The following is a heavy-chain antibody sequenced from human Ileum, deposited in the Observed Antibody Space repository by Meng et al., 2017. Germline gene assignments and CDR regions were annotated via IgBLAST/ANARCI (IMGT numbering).Heavy chain of an antibody. CDR3: AHRLPGYSSGWQAGVFDY. CDR2: IYWDNDK. J-gene: IGHJ4*02. V-gene: IGHV2-5*02. CDR1: LITSGGS. Sequence: ITLKESGTTRVKPTKLITSGGSVGWIRQLPGEALEWLAFIYWDNDKRYSPSLKSRLTITKDNSKNQVVLTMTNMDPVDTGTYYCAHRLPGYSSGWQAGVFDYWGQGTLVTVSS. D-gene: IGHD6-19*01.